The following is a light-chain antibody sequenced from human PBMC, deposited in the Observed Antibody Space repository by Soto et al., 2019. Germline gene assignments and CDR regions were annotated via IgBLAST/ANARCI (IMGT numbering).Light chain of an antibody. J-gene: IGKJ4*01. CDR1: QSVSSN. CDR3: QQRSNWPFT. CDR2: DAS. V-gene: IGKV3-11*01. Sequence: EILMTQSPATLSVSPGERATLACRASQSVSSNLAWYQQKPGQAPRLLIYDASNRATGIPARFSGSGSGTDFTLTISSLEPEDFAVYYCQQRSNWPFTFGGGTKVDIK.